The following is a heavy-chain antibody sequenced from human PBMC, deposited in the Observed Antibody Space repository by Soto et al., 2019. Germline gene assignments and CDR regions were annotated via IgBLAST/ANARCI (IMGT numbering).Heavy chain of an antibody. V-gene: IGHV3-21*01. CDR3: XXXXXXYDAFDI. Sequence: EVQLVESGGGLVKPGGSLRLSCAASGFTFSSYSMNWVRQAPGKGLEWVSSISSSSSYIYYADSVKGRFTISRDNXXXXXXXXXXXXXXXXXXXXXXXXXXXXYDAFDIWGQGTMVTVSS. J-gene: IGHJ3*02. CDR2: ISSSSSYI. CDR1: GFTFSSYS.